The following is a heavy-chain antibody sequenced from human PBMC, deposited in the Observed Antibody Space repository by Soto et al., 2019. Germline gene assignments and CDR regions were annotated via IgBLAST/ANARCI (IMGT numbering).Heavy chain of an antibody. CDR2: ISAYNGNT. CDR3: ARDRFASATPLPNDYYGMDV. D-gene: IGHD2-15*01. CDR1: GYTFTSYG. Sequence: QVQLVQSGAEVKKPGASVKVSCKASGYTFTSYGISWVRQAPGQGLQWMGWISAYNGNTHYAQKLQGRVTMTIDTSTSKAYMGLRSLRSDDKAVYYSARDRFASATPLPNDYYGMDVWGQGTTVTVSS. J-gene: IGHJ6*02. V-gene: IGHV1-18*04.